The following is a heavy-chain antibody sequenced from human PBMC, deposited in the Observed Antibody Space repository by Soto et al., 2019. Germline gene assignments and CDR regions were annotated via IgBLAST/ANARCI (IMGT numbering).Heavy chain of an antibody. CDR1: GGSFSNYY. V-gene: IGHV4-34*01. CDR2: INQGGST. Sequence: PSETLSLTCAVYGGSFSNYYWSWIRQPAGKGLEWIGEINQGGSTTYNPSLKSRVTMSLDTSKNQYFLKLNSVTAADTAVYYCAPVRNFDKLFSLWGQGTPVTVSS. D-gene: IGHD3-9*01. CDR3: APVRNFDKLFSL. J-gene: IGHJ4*02.